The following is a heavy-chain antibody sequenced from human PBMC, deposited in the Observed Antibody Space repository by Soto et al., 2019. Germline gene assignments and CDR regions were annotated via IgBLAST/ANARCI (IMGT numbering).Heavy chain of an antibody. Sequence: GGSLRLSCAASGFTFSSYGVHWVRQAPGKGLEWVAVISYDGSNKYYADSVKGRFTISRDNSKNTLYLQMNSLRAEDTAVYYWAKSGTESPSTPRPQWGILSLDVGYFDLWGRGTLVTVP. CDR1: GFTFSSYG. V-gene: IGHV3-30*18. CDR2: ISYDGSNK. CDR3: AKSGTESPSTPRPQWGILSLDVGYFDL. D-gene: IGHD6-13*01. J-gene: IGHJ2*01.